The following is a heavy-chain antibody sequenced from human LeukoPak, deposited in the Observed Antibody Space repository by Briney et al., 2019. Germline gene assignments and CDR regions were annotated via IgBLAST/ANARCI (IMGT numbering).Heavy chain of an antibody. CDR3: AQGYLRFLEWSHIMRPYFDY. CDR2: ISGSGGST. V-gene: IGHV3-23*01. Sequence: GGSVRLSCAASGFTFSSYAMSWVRQAPGKGLEWVSAISGSGGSTYYADSVKGRFTISRDNSKNTLYLQMNSLRAEDTAVYYCAQGYLRFLEWSHIMRPYFDYWGQGTLVTVS. CDR1: GFTFSSYA. J-gene: IGHJ4*02. D-gene: IGHD3-3*01.